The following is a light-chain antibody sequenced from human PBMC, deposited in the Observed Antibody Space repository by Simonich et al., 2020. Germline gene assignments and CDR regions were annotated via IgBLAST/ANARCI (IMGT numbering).Light chain of an antibody. CDR2: QDS. CDR3: QAWDSSTAV. J-gene: IGLJ3*02. V-gene: IGLV3-1*01. CDR1: NLWDKY. Sequence: SYELTQPPSVSVSPGQTASITWSDDNLWDKYACWYQKKPGQSPVLVIYQDSKRPSGIPERFAGSNSGNTATLTISGTQAMDEADYYCQAWDSSTAVFGGGTKLTVL.